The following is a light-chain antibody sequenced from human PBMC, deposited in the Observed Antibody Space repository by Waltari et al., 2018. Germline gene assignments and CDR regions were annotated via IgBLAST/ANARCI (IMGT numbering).Light chain of an antibody. CDR1: RGYRHYK. V-gene: IGLV9-49*01. CDR2: VGTGGIVG. CDR3: GADHGSGSNFVWV. Sequence: QPVLTQPPSASASLGASVTLTCTLSRGYRHYKVDWYPPRPGKGPRFVMRVGTGGIVGSKGDGIPDRFSVLGSGLNRYLTIKNIQEEDESDYHCGADHGSGSNFVWVFGGGTKLTVL. J-gene: IGLJ3*02.